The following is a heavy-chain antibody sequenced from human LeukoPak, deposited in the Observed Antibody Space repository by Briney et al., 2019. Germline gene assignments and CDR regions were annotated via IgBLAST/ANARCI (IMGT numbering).Heavy chain of an antibody. CDR3: ARASVGGYSGFDY. D-gene: IGHD4-23*01. CDR2: ISGGGGSR. V-gene: IGHV3-23*01. Sequence: GGSLRLSCAASGFTFSTYAMSWVRQTPGGGLEWVSTISGGGGSRYYADSVKGRFTISRDDSKNTLYLQMNSLRVEDTAVYYCARASVGGYSGFDYWGQGTLVTVSS. J-gene: IGHJ4*02. CDR1: GFTFSTYA.